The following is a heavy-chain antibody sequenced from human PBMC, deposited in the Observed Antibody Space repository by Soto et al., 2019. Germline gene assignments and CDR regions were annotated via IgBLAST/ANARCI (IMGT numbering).Heavy chain of an antibody. CDR1: GFPFSSYA. CDR3: ARDRDILTGYYFYYYGMDV. D-gene: IGHD3-9*01. CDR2: ISYDGSNK. V-gene: IGHV3-30-3*01. Sequence: GGSLRLSCAASGFPFSSYAMHWVRQATGKGLEWVAVISYDGSNKYYADSVKGRFTISRDNSKNTLYLQMNSLRAEDTAVYYCARDRDILTGYYFYYYGMDVWGQGTTVTVSS. J-gene: IGHJ6*02.